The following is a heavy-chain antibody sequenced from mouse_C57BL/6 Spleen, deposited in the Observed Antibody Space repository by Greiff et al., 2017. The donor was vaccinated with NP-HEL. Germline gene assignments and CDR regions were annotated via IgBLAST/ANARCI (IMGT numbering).Heavy chain of an antibody. CDR1: GYTFTDYE. Sequence: VKLMESGAELVRPGASVTLSCKASGYTFTDYEMHWVKQSPVHGLEWIGAIDPETGGTAYNQKFKGKAILTADKSSSTAYMELRSLTSEDSAVYYCTKGYYHYWGQGTTLTVSS. CDR3: TKGYYHY. V-gene: IGHV1-15*01. CDR2: IDPETGGT. J-gene: IGHJ2*01. D-gene: IGHD2-3*01.